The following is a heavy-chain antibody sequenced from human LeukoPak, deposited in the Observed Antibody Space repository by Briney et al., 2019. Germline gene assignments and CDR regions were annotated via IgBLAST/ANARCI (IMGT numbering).Heavy chain of an antibody. CDR1: GDSISSSSSY. CDR3: ATTPIIAAAGTGWGDYYYYYMDV. D-gene: IGHD6-13*01. J-gene: IGHJ6*03. CDR2: IHHSGST. V-gene: IGHV4-39*07. Sequence: SETLSLTCSVSGDSISSSSSYWGWIRQPPGKGLEWIGSIHHSGSTNYNPSLKSRVTISVDTSKNQFSLKLSSVTAADTAVYYCATTPIIAAAGTGWGDYYYYYMDVWGKGTTVTVSS.